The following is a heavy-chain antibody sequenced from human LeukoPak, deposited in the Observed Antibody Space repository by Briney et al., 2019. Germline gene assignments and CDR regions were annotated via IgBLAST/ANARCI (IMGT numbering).Heavy chain of an antibody. Sequence: GGSLRLSCAASGFTFSDYYMSWIRQAPGKGLEWVSYISSSGSTIYYADSVKGRFTISRDNAKNSLYLQMNSLRAEDTAVYYCARDYDFWSGSENLDYWGQGTLVTVSS. CDR1: GFTFSDYY. CDR2: ISSSGSTI. CDR3: ARDYDFWSGSENLDY. J-gene: IGHJ4*02. D-gene: IGHD3-3*01. V-gene: IGHV3-11*04.